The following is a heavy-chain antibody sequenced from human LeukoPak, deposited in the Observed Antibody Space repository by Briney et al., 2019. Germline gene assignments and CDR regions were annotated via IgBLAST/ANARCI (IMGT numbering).Heavy chain of an antibody. CDR2: ISAYNGNT. CDR1: GYTFTSYG. J-gene: IGHJ4*02. V-gene: IGHV1-18*01. CDR3: ARGDMGDFDY. Sequence: ASVKVSCKASGYTFTSYGISWVRQAPGQGLEWMGWISAYNGNTKYAQKVQDRVTMTTDTSTTTAYMEVRSLRSDDTAVYYCARGDMGDFDYWGQGTLVTVSS.